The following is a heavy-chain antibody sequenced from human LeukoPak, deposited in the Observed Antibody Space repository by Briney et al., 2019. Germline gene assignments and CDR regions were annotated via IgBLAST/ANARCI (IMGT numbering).Heavy chain of an antibody. D-gene: IGHD2-2*01. CDR1: GFTLIRYD. J-gene: IGHJ5*02. CDR2: ISYDGSNK. V-gene: IGHV3-30*18. CDR3: ANKIPNCGSTSCPLDP. Sequence: PGRSLRLSCAASGFTLIRYDIHWVRQAPGKGLEWVAVISYDGSNKYYADSVKGRFTISRDNSKNTLYLQVNSLRTEDTAVYYCANKIPNCGSTSCPLDPWGQGTLVTVSS.